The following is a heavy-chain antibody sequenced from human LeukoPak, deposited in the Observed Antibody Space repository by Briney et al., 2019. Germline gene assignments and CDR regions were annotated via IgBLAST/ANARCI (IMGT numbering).Heavy chain of an antibody. CDR2: IYNSGST. J-gene: IGHJ4*02. V-gene: IGHV4-59*01. Sequence: SETLSLTCTVSGDSISSYYWSWIRQPPGKGLEWIGDIYNSGSTNYNPSLKSRVTISVDTSKKQFSLKLSSVTAADTAVYYCARVANRGGRGDSYYFDYWGQGTLVTVSS. CDR3: ARVANRGGRGDSYYFDY. CDR1: GDSISSYY. D-gene: IGHD2-21*02.